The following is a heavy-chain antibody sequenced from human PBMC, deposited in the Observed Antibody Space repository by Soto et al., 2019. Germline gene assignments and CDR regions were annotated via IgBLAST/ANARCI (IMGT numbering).Heavy chain of an antibody. CDR3: ARDTNWWELPGKFDP. CDR2: ISGYNGNT. CDR1: GYTFISYG. Sequence: QVQLVQAGAEVKKPGASVKVSCKASGYTFISYGISWVRQAPGQGLEWMGWISGYNGNTNYAQKLQGRVTMTTDTSTSTAYMELRSLRSDDTAVYYCARDTNWWELPGKFDPWGQGTLVTVSS. J-gene: IGHJ5*02. V-gene: IGHV1-18*01. D-gene: IGHD1-26*01.